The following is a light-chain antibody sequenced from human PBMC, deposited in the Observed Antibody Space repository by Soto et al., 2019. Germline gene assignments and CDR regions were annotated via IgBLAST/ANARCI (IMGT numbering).Light chain of an antibody. CDR3: QQYGSSRFWT. J-gene: IGKJ1*01. Sequence: EIVLSQSPGTLSLTPGERATLSCRAIQRVSSDYLAWYQQKPGQAPRLLIYLASTRATGIPDRFRGSGSGTDFTLTISRLEPEDFAVYYCQQYGSSRFWTFGQGTMVDIK. CDR1: QRVSSDY. V-gene: IGKV3-20*01. CDR2: LAS.